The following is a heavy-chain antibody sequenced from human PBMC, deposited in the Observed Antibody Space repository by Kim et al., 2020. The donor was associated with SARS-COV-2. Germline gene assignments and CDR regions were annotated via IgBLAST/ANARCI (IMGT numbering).Heavy chain of an antibody. D-gene: IGHD3-10*01. Sequence: GGSLRLSCAASGFTFSSYGMHWVRQAPGKGLEWVSLISYDGSNKYYADSVKGRFTISRDNSKNTLYLQMNSLRGEDTAVYYCAKDIPHWDYPDSGSEEDAIDIWGQGTMVTVSS. CDR2: ISYDGSNK. CDR1: GFTFSSYG. CDR3: AKDIPHWDYPDSGSEEDAIDI. J-gene: IGHJ3*02. V-gene: IGHV3-30*18.